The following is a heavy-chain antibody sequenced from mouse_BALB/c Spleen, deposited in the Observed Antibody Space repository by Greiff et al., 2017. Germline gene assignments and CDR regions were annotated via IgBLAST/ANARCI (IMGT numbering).Heavy chain of an antibody. CDR1: GYTFTSYW. J-gene: IGHJ2*01. Sequence: QVQLQQSGAELVKPGASVKLSCKTSGYTFTSYWIQWVKQRPGQGLGWIGEIFPGTGTTYYNEKFKGKATLTIDTASSTAYLQLSSLTSEDSAVYFCARSRGTDYWGQGTTLTVPS. D-gene: IGHD2-14*01. CDR2: IFPGTGTT. CDR3: ARSRGTDY. V-gene: IGHV1S132*01.